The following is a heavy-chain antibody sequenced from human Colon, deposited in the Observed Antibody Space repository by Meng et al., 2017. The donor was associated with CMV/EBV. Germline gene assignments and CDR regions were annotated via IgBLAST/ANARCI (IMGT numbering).Heavy chain of an antibody. Sequence: SLKISCAASGFTFDDHAMHWVRQVPGKGLEWVAVINWNSGSIGYADSVKGRFTVSRDNAENSLYLQMNSLRAEDTAMYYCARDLYCSITSCPYASYYLDLWGQGTLVTVSS. D-gene: IGHD2-2*01. J-gene: IGHJ4*02. CDR1: GFTFDDHA. V-gene: IGHV3-9*01. CDR3: ARDLYCSITSCPYASYYLDL. CDR2: INWNSGSI.